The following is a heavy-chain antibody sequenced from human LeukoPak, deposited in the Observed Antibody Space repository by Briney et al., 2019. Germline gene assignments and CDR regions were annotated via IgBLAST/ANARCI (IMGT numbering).Heavy chain of an antibody. CDR3: ARASLAYCGGDCYSQLAFDI. CDR2: IYYSGST. V-gene: IGHV4-59*08. Sequence: SETLSLTCTVSGGSISSYYWSWIRQPPGKGLEWIGYIYYSGSTNYNPSLKSRVTISVDTSKNQFSLKLSSVTAADTAVYYCARASLAYCGGDCYSQLAFDIWGQGTMVTVSS. D-gene: IGHD2-21*02. CDR1: GGSISSYY. J-gene: IGHJ3*02.